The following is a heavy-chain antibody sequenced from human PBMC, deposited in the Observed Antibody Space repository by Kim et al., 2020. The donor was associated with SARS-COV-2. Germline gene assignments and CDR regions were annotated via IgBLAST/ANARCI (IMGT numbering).Heavy chain of an antibody. CDR3: ARERGTYYYYGMDV. Sequence: NPSLKSRVTISVATSKNQVSLKLSSVTAADTAVYYCARERGTYYYYGMDVWGQGTTVTVSS. V-gene: IGHV4-34*01. J-gene: IGHJ6*02.